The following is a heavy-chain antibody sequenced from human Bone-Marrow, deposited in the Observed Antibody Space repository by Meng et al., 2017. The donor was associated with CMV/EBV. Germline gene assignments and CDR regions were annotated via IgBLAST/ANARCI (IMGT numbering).Heavy chain of an antibody. V-gene: IGHV6-1*01. CDR3: ARTADYYYYGMDV. CDR1: GDSFASNSAA. CDR2: TYYRSKWYS. Sequence: SETLSLTCAISGDSFASNSAAWNWIRQSPSRGLEWLGRTYYRSKWYSDYAVSVKSRITINPHTSKNQLALQMNSVTPADTAVYYLARTADYYYYGMDVWGQGTTVTVSS. J-gene: IGHJ6*02.